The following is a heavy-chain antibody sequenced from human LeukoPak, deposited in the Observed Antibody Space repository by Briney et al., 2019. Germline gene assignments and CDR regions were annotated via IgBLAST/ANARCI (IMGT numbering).Heavy chain of an antibody. CDR1: GYTFTGYY. CDR3: ARLSGSILGVVIGFDP. Sequence: ASVKVSCKASGYTFTGYYMHWVRQAPGQGLEWVGWINPNSGGTNYAQKFQGRVTMTRDTSISTAYMELSRLRSDDTAVYYCARLSGSILGVVIGFDPWGQGTLVTVSS. D-gene: IGHD3-3*01. CDR2: INPNSGGT. V-gene: IGHV1-2*02. J-gene: IGHJ5*02.